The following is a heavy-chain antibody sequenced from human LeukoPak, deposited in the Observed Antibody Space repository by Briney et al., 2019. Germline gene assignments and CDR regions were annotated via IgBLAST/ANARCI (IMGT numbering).Heavy chain of an antibody. CDR2: INSDGINT. Sequence: PGGSLRLSCAASGFTFSNYWMHWVRQAPGKGLVWVSRINSDGINTSYADSVKGRFTISRDNAKNSLYLQMNSLRAEDTAVYYCARGSLPEPYWGQGTLVTVSS. CDR3: ARGSLPEPY. CDR1: GFTFSNYW. D-gene: IGHD1-14*01. V-gene: IGHV3-74*01. J-gene: IGHJ4*02.